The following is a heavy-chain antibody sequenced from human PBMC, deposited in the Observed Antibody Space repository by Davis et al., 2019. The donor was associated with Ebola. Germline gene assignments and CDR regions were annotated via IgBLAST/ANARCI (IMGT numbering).Heavy chain of an antibody. CDR2: IGTAGDP. V-gene: IGHV3-13*05. J-gene: IGHJ5*02. CDR1: GFTFSSYD. D-gene: IGHD4-17*01. Sequence: GESLKISCAASGFTFSSYDMHWVRQATGKGLEWVPAIGTAGDPYYPGSVKGRFTISRDNSKNTVYLQMNSLRPDDTATYYCAIGADFGEYGWFDPWGQGTLVVVSS. CDR3: AIGADFGEYGWFDP.